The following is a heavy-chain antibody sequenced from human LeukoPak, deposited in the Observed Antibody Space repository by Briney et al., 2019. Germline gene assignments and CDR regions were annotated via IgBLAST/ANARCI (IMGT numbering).Heavy chain of an antibody. J-gene: IGHJ4*02. D-gene: IGHD1-26*01. V-gene: IGHV1-2*02. CDR3: ARTSRGIVGAPGY. CDR2: INPNSGGT. Sequence: WASVKVSCKASGYTFTGYYMHWVRQAPGQGLEWMGWINPNSGGTNYAQKFQGRVTMTRDTSISTAYIELSRLRSDDTAVYYCARTSRGIVGAPGYWGQGTLVTVSS. CDR1: GYTFTGYY.